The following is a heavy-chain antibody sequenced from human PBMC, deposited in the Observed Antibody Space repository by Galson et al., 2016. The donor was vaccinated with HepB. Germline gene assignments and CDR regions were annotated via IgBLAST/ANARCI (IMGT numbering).Heavy chain of an antibody. CDR3: EKDKSPYASTWIDY. D-gene: IGHD2-2*01. J-gene: IGHJ4*02. CDR2: ISWNSLII. CDR1: GFTFDDHA. Sequence: SLRLSCAASGFTFDDHAMHWVRQAPGKGLEWVSGISWNSLIIVYADSVKGRFTVSRDNAENSLGLQMNSLRPEDSAFYYCEKDKSPYASTWIDYWGQGTPLTVSP. V-gene: IGHV3-9*01.